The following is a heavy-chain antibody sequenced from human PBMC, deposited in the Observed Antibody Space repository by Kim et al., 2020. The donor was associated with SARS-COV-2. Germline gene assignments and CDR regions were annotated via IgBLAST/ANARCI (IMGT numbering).Heavy chain of an antibody. V-gene: IGHV4-34*01. CDR1: GGSFSGYY. CDR2: INHSGST. J-gene: IGHJ4*02. CDR3: AGVGEDTAMVVGY. D-gene: IGHD5-18*01. Sequence: SETLSLTCAVYGGSFSGYYWSWIRQPPGKGLEWIGEINHSGSTNYNPSLKSRVTISVDTSKNQFSLKLSSVTAADTAVYYCAGVGEDTAMVVGYWGQGTLVTVSS.